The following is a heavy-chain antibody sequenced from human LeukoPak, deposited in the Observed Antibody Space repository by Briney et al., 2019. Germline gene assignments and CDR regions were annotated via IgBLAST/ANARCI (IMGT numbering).Heavy chain of an antibody. CDR1: GYTFTSYG. V-gene: IGHV1-18*01. CDR2: ISAYNGNT. CDR3: AREVAARTKYNWFDP. J-gene: IGHJ5*02. Sequence: GASVKVSCKASGYTFTSYGISWVRQAPGQGLEWMGWISAYNGNTNYARKLQGRVTMTTDTSTSTAYMELRSLRSDDTAVYYCAREVAARTKYNWFDPWGQGTLVTVSS. D-gene: IGHD6-6*01.